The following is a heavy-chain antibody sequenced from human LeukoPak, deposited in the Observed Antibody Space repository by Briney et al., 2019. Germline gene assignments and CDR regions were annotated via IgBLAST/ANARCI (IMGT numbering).Heavy chain of an antibody. CDR2: ISGTGGAT. D-gene: IGHD2-21*01. CDR1: GFSFGDYA. Sequence: GGSLRLSCVASGFSFGDYAMSWVRQALGKGLQWVSQISGTGGATWYAGFARDRFSISRDNSKKTLYLQMSGLRVKDTAMYYCVKDPRDTYGTNWFVSWGQGTLLIVSS. J-gene: IGHJ5*01. V-gene: IGHV3-23*01. CDR3: VKDPRDTYGTNWFVS.